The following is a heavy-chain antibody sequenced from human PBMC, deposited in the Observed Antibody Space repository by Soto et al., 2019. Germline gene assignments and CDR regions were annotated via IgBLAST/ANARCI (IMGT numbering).Heavy chain of an antibody. Sequence: SETLSLTCAVYGGSFSGYHWSWIRQPPGKGLEWIGEINHSGSTNYNPSLKSRVTISVDTSKNQFSLKLSSVTAADTAVYYCARGTSVYDSSGYFDYWGQGTLVTVSS. J-gene: IGHJ4*02. CDR3: ARGTSVYDSSGYFDY. CDR1: GGSFSGYH. V-gene: IGHV4-34*01. D-gene: IGHD3-22*01. CDR2: INHSGST.